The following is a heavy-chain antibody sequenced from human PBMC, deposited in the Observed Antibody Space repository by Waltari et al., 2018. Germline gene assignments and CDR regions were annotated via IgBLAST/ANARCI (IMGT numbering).Heavy chain of an antibody. CDR2: ISSSSSTI. V-gene: IGHV3-48*01. J-gene: IGHJ4*02. Sequence: EVQLVESGGGLVQPGGSLRLSCAASGFTFSSYSMNWVRQAPGKGLEWVSYISSSSSTIYYADSVKGRFTISRDNAKNSLYLQMNSLRAEDTAVYYCARGGGYCGGDCYDFDYWGQGTLVTVSS. CDR1: GFTFSSYS. CDR3: ARGGGYCGGDCYDFDY. D-gene: IGHD2-21*01.